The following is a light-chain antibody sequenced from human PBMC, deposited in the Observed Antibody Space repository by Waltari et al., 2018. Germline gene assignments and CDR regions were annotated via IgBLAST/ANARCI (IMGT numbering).Light chain of an antibody. CDR1: SSPIGSKY. Sequence: QSVLTQPPSASETPGPRVNISCSGLSSPIGSKYVSWYQQLPGTAPKLVIYRNNQRPSGVPDRFSGSKSGTSASLAISGLRSEDEADYYCAAWDDSLSGWVFGGGTKLTVL. V-gene: IGLV1-47*01. CDR2: RNN. J-gene: IGLJ3*02. CDR3: AAWDDSLSGWV.